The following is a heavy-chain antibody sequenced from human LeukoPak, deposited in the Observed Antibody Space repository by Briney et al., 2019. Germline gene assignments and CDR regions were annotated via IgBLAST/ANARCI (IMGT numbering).Heavy chain of an antibody. V-gene: IGHV4-4*07. D-gene: IGHD3-16*02. J-gene: IGHJ3*02. CDR1: GGSISSYY. CDR2: IYNSGST. Sequence: SETLSLTCTVSGGSISSYYWSWIQQPAGKGLEWIGRIYNSGSTNYNPSLKSRVTMSVDTSKNQFSLKLSSVTAADTAVYYCASQISVSAFDIWGQGTMVTVSS. CDR3: ASQISVSAFDI.